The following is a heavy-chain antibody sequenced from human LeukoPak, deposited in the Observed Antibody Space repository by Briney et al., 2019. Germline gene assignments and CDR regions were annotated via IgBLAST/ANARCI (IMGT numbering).Heavy chain of an antibody. V-gene: IGHV3-53*01. D-gene: IGHD3-22*01. CDR2: IYSGGST. CDR3: ARDYYYEGGFDY. J-gene: IGHJ4*02. Sequence: GGSLRLSCAASGFTVSSNYMSWVRQAPGKGLEWVSVIYSGGSTYYADSVKGRFTISRDNAKNSLYLQMNSLRAEDTAVYYCARDYYYEGGFDYWGQGTLVTVSS. CDR1: GFTVSSNY.